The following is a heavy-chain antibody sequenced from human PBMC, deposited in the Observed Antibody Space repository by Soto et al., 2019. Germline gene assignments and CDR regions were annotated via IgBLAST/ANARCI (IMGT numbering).Heavy chain of an antibody. CDR2: ISSSGSTI. D-gene: IGHD3-3*01. V-gene: IGHV3-11*01. CDR3: ARDSGHYDFWSGYWPFVFDY. J-gene: IGHJ4*02. Sequence: GGSLRLSCAASGFTFSDYYMSWIRQAPGKGLEWVSYISSSGSTIYYADSVKGRFTISRDNAKNSLYLQMNSLRAEDTAVYYCARDSGHYDFWSGYWPFVFDYWGQGTLVTVSS. CDR1: GFTFSDYY.